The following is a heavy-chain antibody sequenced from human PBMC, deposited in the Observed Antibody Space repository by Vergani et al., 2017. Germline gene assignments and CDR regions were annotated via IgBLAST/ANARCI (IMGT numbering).Heavy chain of an antibody. V-gene: IGHV5-51*01. Sequence: EVQLVQSGAEVKKPGESLKISCKGSGYSFTSYWIGWVRQMPGKGLEWMGIIYPGDSDTRYSPSFQGQVTISADKSISTAYLQWSSLKASDTAMYYGARWSTYYYDSSGYYYVDYWSQGTLVTVSS. CDR3: ARWSTYYYDSSGYYYVDY. J-gene: IGHJ4*02. D-gene: IGHD3-22*01. CDR2: IYPGDSDT. CDR1: GYSFTSYW.